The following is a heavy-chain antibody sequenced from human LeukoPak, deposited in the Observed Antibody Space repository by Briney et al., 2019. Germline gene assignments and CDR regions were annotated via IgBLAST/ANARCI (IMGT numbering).Heavy chain of an antibody. CDR2: MKEDGGEI. V-gene: IGHV3-7*01. CDR1: GFPFSNYW. D-gene: IGHD4-23*01. Sequence: GGSLRLSCAGSGFPFSNYWMAWVRQAPGKGLEGVANMKEDGGEINNLYPMKGRFTISRDNAKNSLDLQMTSLRVDETAVYYCVRDRGYSTFDYWGQGTLVIVSS. CDR3: VRDRGYSTFDY. J-gene: IGHJ4*02.